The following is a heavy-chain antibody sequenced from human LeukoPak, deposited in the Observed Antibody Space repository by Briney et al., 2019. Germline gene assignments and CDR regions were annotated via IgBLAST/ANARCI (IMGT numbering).Heavy chain of an antibody. CDR2: ISYDGSNK. D-gene: IGHD4-17*01. V-gene: IGHV3-30*18. Sequence: GGSLRLSCAASGFTFSSYGMHWVRQAPGKGLEWVAVISYDGSNKYYADSVKGRFTISRDNSKNTLYLQMNSLRAEDTAVYYCAKDRVPYGEFDYWGQGTLDTVSS. J-gene: IGHJ4*02. CDR1: GFTFSSYG. CDR3: AKDRVPYGEFDY.